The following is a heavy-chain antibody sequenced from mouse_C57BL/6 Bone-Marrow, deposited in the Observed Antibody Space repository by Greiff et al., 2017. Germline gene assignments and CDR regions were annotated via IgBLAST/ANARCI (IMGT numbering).Heavy chain of an antibody. CDR2: INPSTGGT. CDR3: ARGDYYGSRGY. Sequence: VQLQQSGPELVKPGASVKISCKASGYSFTGYYMNWVKQSPEKSLEWIGEINPSTGGTTYNQKFKAKATLTVDKSSSTAYMQLKILTSEDAAVYYCARGDYYGSRGYWGQGTTLTVSS. D-gene: IGHD1-1*01. V-gene: IGHV1-42*01. CDR1: GYSFTGYY. J-gene: IGHJ2*01.